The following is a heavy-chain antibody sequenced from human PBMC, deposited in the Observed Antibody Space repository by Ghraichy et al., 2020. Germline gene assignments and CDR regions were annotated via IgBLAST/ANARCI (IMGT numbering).Heavy chain of an antibody. D-gene: IGHD6-6*01. CDR1: GGSISSSSYY. J-gene: IGHJ4*02. CDR3: ARSNIAARPIMMDY. V-gene: IGHV4-39*01. CDR2: IYYSGST. Sequence: SETLSLTCTVSGGSISSSSYYWGWIRQPPGKGLEWIGSIYYSGSTYYNPSLKSRVTISVDTSKNQFSLKLSSVTAADTAVYYCARSNIAARPIMMDYWGQGTLVTVSS.